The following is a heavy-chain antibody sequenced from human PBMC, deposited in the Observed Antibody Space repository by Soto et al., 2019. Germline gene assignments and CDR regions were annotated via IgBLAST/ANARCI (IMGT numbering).Heavy chain of an antibody. CDR2: IYYSGST. Sequence: PSETLSLTCTVSGDSISSGGYYWSWIRQHPGKGLEWIGYIYYSGSTYYNPSLKSRVTISVDTSKNQFSLKLSSVTAADTAVYYCARYYDFWSGFGSYFDYWGQGTLVTVSS. D-gene: IGHD3-3*01. CDR3: ARYYDFWSGFGSYFDY. V-gene: IGHV4-31*03. CDR1: GDSISSGGYY. J-gene: IGHJ4*02.